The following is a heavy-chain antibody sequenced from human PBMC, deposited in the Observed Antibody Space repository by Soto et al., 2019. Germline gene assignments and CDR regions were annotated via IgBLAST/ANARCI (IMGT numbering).Heavy chain of an antibody. J-gene: IGHJ3*01. Sequence: EVQLMESGGGLVQPGGSLRLSCAGSGFTLSMSAVSWVRQAPGKGLEWFSYISDSGDRTYYADSVKGRFTISRDRSKNTVSLQMNTLRAEDTALYYCAKDRGIIVKAGDAFDVWGQGTMGTVSS. CDR3: AKDRGIIVKAGDAFDV. CDR1: GFTLSMSA. V-gene: IGHV3-23*01. CDR2: ISDSGDRT. D-gene: IGHD3-16*02.